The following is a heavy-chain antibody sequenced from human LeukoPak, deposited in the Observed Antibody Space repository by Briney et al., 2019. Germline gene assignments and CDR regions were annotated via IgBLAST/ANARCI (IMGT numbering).Heavy chain of an antibody. CDR2: IKQDGSEK. V-gene: IGHV3-7*01. J-gene: IGHJ6*03. CDR1: GFTFSSYW. Sequence: PGGSLRLSCAASGFTFSSYWMSWVRQAPGKGLEWVANIKQDGSEKYYVDSVKGRFTISRDNAKNSLYLQMNSLRAEDTAVYYCARESGPDFWSGYYSLAQYYMDVWGKGTTVTVSS. D-gene: IGHD3-3*01. CDR3: ARESGPDFWSGYYSLAQYYMDV.